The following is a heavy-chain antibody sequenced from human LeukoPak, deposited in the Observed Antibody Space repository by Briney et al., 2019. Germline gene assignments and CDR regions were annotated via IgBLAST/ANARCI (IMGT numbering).Heavy chain of an antibody. CDR2: ISTYNGNT. V-gene: IGHV1-18*01. CDR3: ARDPTTQTFDY. J-gene: IGHJ4*02. D-gene: IGHD4-11*01. Sequence: ASVKVSCKASGYTFTSYGISWVRQAPGQGLEWMGWISTYNGNTNYAQKLQGRVTMTTDTSTTTAYMEVRSLTSDDTAVYYCARDPTTQTFDYWGQGTLVTVSS. CDR1: GYTFTSYG.